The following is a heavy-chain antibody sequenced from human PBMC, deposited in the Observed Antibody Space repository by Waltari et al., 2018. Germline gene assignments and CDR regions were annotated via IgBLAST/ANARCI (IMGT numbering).Heavy chain of an antibody. D-gene: IGHD3-22*01. CDR2: IYHSGST. J-gene: IGHJ6*02. CDR3: ARHRDSMTRYGMDV. Sequence: QVQLQESGPGLVKPSETLSLTCAVSGYSISSGYYWGWIRQPPGKGLEWIGSIYHSGSTYYNPSLKSRVTISVDTSKNQFSLKLSSVTAADTAVYYCARHRDSMTRYGMDVWGQGTTVTVSS. V-gene: IGHV4-38-2*01. CDR1: GYSISSGYY.